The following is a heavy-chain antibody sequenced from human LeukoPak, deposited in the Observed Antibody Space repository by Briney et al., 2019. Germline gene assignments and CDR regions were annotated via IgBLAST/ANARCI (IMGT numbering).Heavy chain of an antibody. CDR1: GYTLTELS. CDR3: ARDQKLRYFDSPIDY. V-gene: IGHV1-24*01. J-gene: IGHJ4*02. D-gene: IGHD3-9*01. Sequence: GASVKVSCKVSGYTLTELSMHWVRQAPGKGLGWMGGFDPEDGETIYAQKFQGRVTMTEDTSTDTAYMELSSLRSEDTAVYYCARDQKLRYFDSPIDYWGQGTLVTVSS. CDR2: FDPEDGET.